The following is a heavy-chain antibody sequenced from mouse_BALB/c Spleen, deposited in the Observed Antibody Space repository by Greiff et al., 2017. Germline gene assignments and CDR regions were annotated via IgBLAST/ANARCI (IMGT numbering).Heavy chain of an antibody. CDR3: ARRGITGVFDY. J-gene: IGHJ2*01. Sequence: EVKLMESGPSLVKPSQTLSLTCSVTGDSITSGYWNWIRKFPGNKLEYMGYISYSGSTYYNPSLKRRISITRDTSKNQYYLQLHSVTTEDTATYYCARRGITGVFDYWGQGTPLTVSS. CDR2: ISYSGST. CDR1: GDSITSGY. V-gene: IGHV3-8*02. D-gene: IGHD2-4*01.